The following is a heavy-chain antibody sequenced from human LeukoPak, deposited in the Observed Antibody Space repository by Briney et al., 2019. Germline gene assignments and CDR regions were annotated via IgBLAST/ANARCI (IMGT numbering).Heavy chain of an antibody. Sequence: GGSLRLSCAASGFTFSTYGMHWVRQAPGKGLEWVAFIRYDGNDKYYADSVKGRFTISRDNSKNTLYLQMDSLRGEDTAVYYCAPPVGRGFNRHDYWGQGTLVTVSS. V-gene: IGHV3-30*02. D-gene: IGHD1-14*01. CDR1: GFTFSTYG. CDR3: APPVGRGFNRHDY. J-gene: IGHJ4*02. CDR2: IRYDGNDK.